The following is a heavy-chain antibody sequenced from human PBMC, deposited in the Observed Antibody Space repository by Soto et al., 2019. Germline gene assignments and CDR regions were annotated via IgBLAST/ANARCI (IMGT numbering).Heavy chain of an antibody. CDR3: ARGPNSVATTDY. J-gene: IGHJ4*02. CDR2: IYYSGSA. V-gene: IGHV4-59*08. CDR1: GGSISPYY. Sequence: ETLSLTCTVSGGSISPYYWSWIRQPPGKGLEWLGYIYYSGSANYNPSLKSRVTISVDTSKNQFSLKLTSVTAADTAVYYCARGPNSVATTDYWGQGTLVTVSS. D-gene: IGHD6-19*01.